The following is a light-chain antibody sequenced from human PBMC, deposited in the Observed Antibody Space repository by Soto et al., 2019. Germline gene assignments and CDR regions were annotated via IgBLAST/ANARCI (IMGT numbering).Light chain of an antibody. Sequence: IQLTQSPSSLSASVGDSVTITCRASQGISSYFAWYQQKPGKAPKVLIYAASTLQNGVPPRFSGSGSGTDFTLTISSLQPEDFATYYGQRLNAYPYTLGQGKQLEIK. CDR1: QGISSY. CDR2: AAS. J-gene: IGKJ2*01. V-gene: IGKV1-9*01. CDR3: QRLNAYPYT.